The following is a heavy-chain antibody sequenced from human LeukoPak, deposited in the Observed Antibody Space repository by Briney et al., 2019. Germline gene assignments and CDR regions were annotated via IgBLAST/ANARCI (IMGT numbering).Heavy chain of an antibody. CDR3: ARDYRRGSGSYPFDY. Sequence: PGGSLRLSCAASRFSFSSHSMNWVRPAPRKGLEWVSYINSTGETIYYADSVKGRFTISRDNAKNSLYLQMNSLRDEDTAVYYCARDYRRGSGSYPFDYWGQGTLVTVSS. CDR2: INSTGETI. V-gene: IGHV3-48*02. D-gene: IGHD3-10*01. J-gene: IGHJ4*02. CDR1: RFSFSSHS.